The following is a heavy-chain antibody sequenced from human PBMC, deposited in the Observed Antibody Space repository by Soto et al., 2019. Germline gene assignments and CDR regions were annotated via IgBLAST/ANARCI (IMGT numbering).Heavy chain of an antibody. J-gene: IGHJ4*02. CDR3: AKDNGYDSSGYYYPGQFDY. V-gene: IGHV3-23*01. CDR2: ISGSGGST. CDR1: GFTFSSYA. Sequence: GGSLRLSCAASGFTFSSYAMSWVRQAPGKGLEWDSAISGSGGSTYYADSVKGRFTISRDNSKNTLYLQMNSLRAEDTAVYYCAKDNGYDSSGYYYPGQFDYWGQGTLVTVSS. D-gene: IGHD3-22*01.